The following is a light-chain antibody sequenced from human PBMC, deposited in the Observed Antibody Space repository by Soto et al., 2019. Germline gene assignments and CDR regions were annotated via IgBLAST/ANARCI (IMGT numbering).Light chain of an antibody. J-gene: IGKJ3*01. V-gene: IGKV3-20*01. CDR2: RAS. Sequence: EIVLTQSPGTLSLSPGERATLSCRASQTISSSFLAGYQQKPGQAPRLLIYRASRRAPGIPDRFIGSGSWTDFTLTISRLEPEDFAVYYCHQFGSSPLDTFGPGTKVEIK. CDR1: QTISSSF. CDR3: HQFGSSPLDT.